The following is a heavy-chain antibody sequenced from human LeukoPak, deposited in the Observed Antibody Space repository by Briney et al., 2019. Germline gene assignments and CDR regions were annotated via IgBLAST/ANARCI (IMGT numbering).Heavy chain of an antibody. D-gene: IGHD3-10*01. V-gene: IGHV3-30*18. J-gene: IGHJ4*02. Sequence: PGRSLRLSCVTSGFTFSSYGMHWVRQVPGKGLEWVAVISYDAKSNYHVDSVKGRFTISRDNSKNTLYLQMNSLRAEDTAVYYCAKLAKYFYGSETYYFFEHWGQGTPVTASS. CDR1: GFTFSSYG. CDR2: ISYDAKSN. CDR3: AKLAKYFYGSETYYFFEH.